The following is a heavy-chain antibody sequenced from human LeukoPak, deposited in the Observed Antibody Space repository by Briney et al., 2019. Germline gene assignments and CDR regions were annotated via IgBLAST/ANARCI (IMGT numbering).Heavy chain of an antibody. V-gene: IGHV3-21*06. J-gene: IGHJ4*02. CDR1: GFTFSSYS. Sequence: GGSLRLSCAASGFTFSSYSMSWVRQAPGTGLKWVSSISGSSSHIYYADSVKGRFTISRDNAKNSLYLQMNSLRAEDTAVYYCAREVGARCNDYWGQGTLVTVSS. D-gene: IGHD1-26*01. CDR2: ISGSSSHI. CDR3: AREVGARCNDY.